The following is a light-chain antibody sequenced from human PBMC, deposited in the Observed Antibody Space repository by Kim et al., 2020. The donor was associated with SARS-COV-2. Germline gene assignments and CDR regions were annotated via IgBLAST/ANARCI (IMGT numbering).Light chain of an antibody. Sequence: SSELTQDPAVSVALGQTVRITCQGDSLRSYYASWYQQKPGQAPVPVIYGKKNRTSGIPDRFPGSSSGNTASLTITGAQAEDEADYYCNSRVSSGNHLVFG. V-gene: IGLV3-19*01. CDR1: SLRSYY. CDR3: NSRVSSGNHLV. CDR2: GKK. J-gene: IGLJ3*02.